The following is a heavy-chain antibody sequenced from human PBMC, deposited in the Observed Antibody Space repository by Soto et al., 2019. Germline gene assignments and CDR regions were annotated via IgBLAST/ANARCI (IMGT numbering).Heavy chain of an antibody. Sequence: PGGSLRLSCAASGFTFGIHGMSWVRQAPGKGLEWVSFISGSGGSTYYADSVKGRFTISRDNSKKTLYLQMNSLRGEDTAVYYCGKGSAATNYFYYATDVWGQGTTVTVSS. J-gene: IGHJ6*02. CDR2: ISGSGGST. D-gene: IGHD2-15*01. CDR3: GKGSAATNYFYYATDV. V-gene: IGHV3-23*01. CDR1: GFTFGIHG.